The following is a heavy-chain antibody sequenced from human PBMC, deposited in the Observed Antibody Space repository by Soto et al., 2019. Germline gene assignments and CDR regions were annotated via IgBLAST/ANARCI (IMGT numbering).Heavy chain of an antibody. CDR2: ISGKNGNT. Sequence: QVQLVQSGVEVKKPGASVKVSCKASGYTFISHGIRWVRQAPGQGLEWMGWISGKNGNTNYAQKLQGRVTLTTDTSTSTAYIELRSLSSDDTAVYYCARVSSSIVVVPDYGMDVWGQGTTVTVSS. V-gene: IGHV1-18*04. CDR1: GYTFISHG. CDR3: ARVSSSIVVVPDYGMDV. J-gene: IGHJ6*02. D-gene: IGHD2-15*01.